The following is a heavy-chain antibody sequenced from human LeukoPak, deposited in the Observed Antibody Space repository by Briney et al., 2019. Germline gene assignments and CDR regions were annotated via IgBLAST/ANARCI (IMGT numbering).Heavy chain of an antibody. CDR1: GFTFSNYG. Sequence: GGSLRLSCAASGFTFSNYGMNWVRQAPGKGLEWVSVIWDDGSNKYYADSVKGRFTISRDNSENTLYLQMNSLRDEDTAVYYCAREREWELPRVFDFWGQGTLVTVSS. J-gene: IGHJ4*02. CDR3: AREREWELPRVFDF. V-gene: IGHV3-33*01. D-gene: IGHD1-26*01. CDR2: IWDDGSNK.